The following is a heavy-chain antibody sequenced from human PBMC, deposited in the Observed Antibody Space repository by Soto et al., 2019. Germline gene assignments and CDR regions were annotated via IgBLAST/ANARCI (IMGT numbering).Heavy chain of an antibody. Sequence: GASLKVSCQGSGYGCAGYCITWVRQKPGKGIEWMGRIDPSDSQTYYSPSFRGHVTISVTKSITTVFLQWSSLRASDTAMYYCARQIYDSDTGPNFQYYFDSWGQGTPVPSPQ. CDR3: ARQIYDSDTGPNFQYYFDS. D-gene: IGHD3-22*01. CDR1: GYGCAGYC. CDR2: IDPSDSQT. J-gene: IGHJ4*02. V-gene: IGHV5-10-1*01.